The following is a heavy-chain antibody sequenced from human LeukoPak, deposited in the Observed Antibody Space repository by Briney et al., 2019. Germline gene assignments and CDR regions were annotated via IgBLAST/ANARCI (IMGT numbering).Heavy chain of an antibody. CDR2: IKQDGSEK. D-gene: IGHD6-19*01. CDR3: AREQWLGAFDI. Sequence: GGSLRLSCAASGFTFSSYSMNWVRQAPGKGLEWVANIKQDGSEKYYVDSVKGRFTISRDNAKNSLYLQMNSLRAEDTAVYYCAREQWLGAFDIWGQGTMVTVSS. CDR1: GFTFSSYS. V-gene: IGHV3-7*01. J-gene: IGHJ3*02.